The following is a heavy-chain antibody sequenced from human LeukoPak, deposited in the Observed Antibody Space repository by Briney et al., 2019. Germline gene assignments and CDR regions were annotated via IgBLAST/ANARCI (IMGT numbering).Heavy chain of an antibody. CDR1: GFTFSGSA. CDR2: IRSKTNNYAT. CDR3: ATGGYSYGYTFDY. J-gene: IGHJ4*02. V-gene: IGHV3-73*01. Sequence: GGSLRLSCAASGFTFSGSALHWVRQASGKGLEWIGRIRSKTNNYATTYAASVTGRFTISRDDAENTAYLQMNSLKTEDTAVYYCATGGYSYGYTFDYWGQGTLVTVSS. D-gene: IGHD5-18*01.